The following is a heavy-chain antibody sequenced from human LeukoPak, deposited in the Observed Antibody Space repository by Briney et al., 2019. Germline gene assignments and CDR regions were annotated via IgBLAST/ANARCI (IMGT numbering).Heavy chain of an antibody. V-gene: IGHV1-8*01. D-gene: IGHD3-9*01. Sequence: ASVKVSCKASRYTFTSYDINWVRQATGQGLEWMGWMNPNSGNTGYAQKFQGRVTMTRNTSISTAYMELSSLRSEDTAVYYCARSPPRYFNWLEQSGWFDPWGQGTLVTVS. CDR3: ARSPPRYFNWLEQSGWFDP. CDR2: MNPNSGNT. CDR1: RYTFTSYD. J-gene: IGHJ5*02.